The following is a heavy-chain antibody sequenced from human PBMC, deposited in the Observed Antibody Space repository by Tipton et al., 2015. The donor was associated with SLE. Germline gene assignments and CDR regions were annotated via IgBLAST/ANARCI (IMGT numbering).Heavy chain of an antibody. V-gene: IGHV4-59*01. D-gene: IGHD3-10*01. CDR1: GGSISSYY. CDR2: IYYSGST. CDR3: ASGNYYGLGNWYYFDY. J-gene: IGHJ4*02. Sequence: TLSLTCTVSGGSISSYYWSWIRQPPGKGLEWIGYIYYSGSTNYNPSPKSRVTISVDMSKNQFSLKLSSVTAADTAVYYCASGNYYGLGNWYYFDYWGQGTLVTVSS.